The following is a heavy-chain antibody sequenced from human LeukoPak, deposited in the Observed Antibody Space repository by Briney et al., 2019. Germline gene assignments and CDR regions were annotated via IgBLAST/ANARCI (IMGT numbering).Heavy chain of an antibody. J-gene: IGHJ4*02. V-gene: IGHV4-34*01. CDR3: ARGYYDSSGYYPTFDY. CDR1: GGSFSGYY. Sequence: SETLSLTCAVYGGSFSGYYWSWIRQPPGKGLEWIGEINHSGSTNYNPSLKSRVTISVDTSKNQFPLKLSSVTAADTAVYYCARGYYDSSGYYPTFDYWGQGTLVTVSS. D-gene: IGHD3-22*01. CDR2: INHSGST.